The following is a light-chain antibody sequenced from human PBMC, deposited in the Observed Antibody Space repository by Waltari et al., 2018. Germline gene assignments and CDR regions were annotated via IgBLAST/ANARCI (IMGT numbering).Light chain of an antibody. CDR3: QSYDISLSGSV. J-gene: IGLJ3*02. Sequence: QSVLTPPPSVSGAPGQRVTISCTGSRPILGAGYAVHWYQQLPGTAPKLRIYGNNNRPSGVPDRFSGSKSGTSASLAITGLQAEDEANYYCQSYDISLSGSVFGGGTKLTVL. V-gene: IGLV1-40*01. CDR2: GNN. CDR1: RPILGAGYA.